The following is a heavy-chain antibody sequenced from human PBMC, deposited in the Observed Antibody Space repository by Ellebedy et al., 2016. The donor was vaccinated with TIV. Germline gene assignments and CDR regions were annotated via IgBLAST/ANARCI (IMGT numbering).Heavy chain of an antibody. CDR2: ISSNFRYR. CDR1: GFILSSRG. V-gene: IGHV3-21*01. CDR3: ARDGGWYYYGMDV. J-gene: IGHJ6*02. D-gene: IGHD3-16*01. Sequence: GGSLRLSCAASGFILSSRGMNWVRQAPGKGLQWVSYISSNFRYRNYTDSVKGRFTISRDNAKNSLYLQMNSLRAEDTAVYYCARDGGWYYYGMDVWGQGTTVTVSS.